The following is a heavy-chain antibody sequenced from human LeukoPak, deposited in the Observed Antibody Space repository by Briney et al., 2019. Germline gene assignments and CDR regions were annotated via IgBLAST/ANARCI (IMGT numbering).Heavy chain of an antibody. CDR3: AMTTVTTLDY. V-gene: IGHV3-23*01. CDR2: ISGSGGST. CDR1: GFTFSSHS. Sequence: PGGSLRLSCAASGFTFSSHSMNWVRQAPGKGLEWVSAISGSGGSTYYADSVKGRFTISRDNSKNTLYLQMNSLRAEDTAVYYCAMTTVTTLDYWGQGTLVTVSS. D-gene: IGHD4-17*01. J-gene: IGHJ4*02.